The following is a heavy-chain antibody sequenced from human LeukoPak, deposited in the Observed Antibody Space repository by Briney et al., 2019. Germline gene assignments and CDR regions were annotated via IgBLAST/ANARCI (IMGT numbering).Heavy chain of an antibody. CDR3: ARQRITIFGVAGFDL. Sequence: GGSLRLSCAASGFTFSGSAMHWVRQASGKGLEWVGRIRSKANSYATAYAASVKGRFTISRDDSKNTAYLQMNSLKTEDTAVYYCARQRITIFGVAGFDLWGRGTLVTVSS. J-gene: IGHJ2*01. D-gene: IGHD3-3*01. CDR1: GFTFSGSA. CDR2: IRSKANSYAT. V-gene: IGHV3-73*01.